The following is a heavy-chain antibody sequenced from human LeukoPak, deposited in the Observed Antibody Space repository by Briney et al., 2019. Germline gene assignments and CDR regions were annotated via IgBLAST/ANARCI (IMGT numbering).Heavy chain of an antibody. Sequence: SETLSLTCTVSGGSISSYYWSWIRQPPGKGLEWIGYIYYSGSTNYNPSLKSRVTISVDTSKNQFSLKLSSVTAADTAVYYCARVGKHCSSTSCYYYYYGMDVWGQGTTVTVSS. CDR3: ARVGKHCSSTSCYYYYYGMDV. D-gene: IGHD2-2*01. CDR1: GGSISSYY. V-gene: IGHV4-59*01. J-gene: IGHJ6*02. CDR2: IYYSGST.